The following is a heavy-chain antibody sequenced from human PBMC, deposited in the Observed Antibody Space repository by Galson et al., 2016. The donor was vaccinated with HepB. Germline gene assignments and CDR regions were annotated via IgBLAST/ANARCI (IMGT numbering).Heavy chain of an antibody. J-gene: IGHJ6*04. CDR2: VKQDGSEK. D-gene: IGHD3-9*01. Sequence: SLRLSCAASGFTFSSYWMSWVRQAPGKGLEWVANVKQDGSEKYYVDSVKGRFTISRDNSENRLYLQMDSLRLEDMAVYYCARVGFGLLTGYYDDHYDMDVWGKGTTVTVSS. CDR3: ARVGFGLLTGYYDDHYDMDV. CDR1: GFTFSSYW. V-gene: IGHV3-7*01.